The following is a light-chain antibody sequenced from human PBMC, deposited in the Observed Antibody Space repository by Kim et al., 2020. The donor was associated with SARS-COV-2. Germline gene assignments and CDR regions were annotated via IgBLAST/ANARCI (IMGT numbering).Light chain of an antibody. J-gene: IGKJ4*01. CDR1: RSVSTN. Sequence: EILMTQSPATLSGSPGERATLSCRASRSVSTNLAWYQRKPGQAPRLLIFDASTRATGIPARFSGSGSGTEFTLTISSLQSEDFAVYYCQQYNNRAPLTFGGGTKVDIK. V-gene: IGKV3-15*01. CDR3: QQYNNRAPLT. CDR2: DAS.